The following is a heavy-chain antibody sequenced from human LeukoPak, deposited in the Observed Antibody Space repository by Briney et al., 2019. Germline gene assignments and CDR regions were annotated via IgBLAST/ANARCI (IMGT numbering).Heavy chain of an antibody. Sequence: GGSLRLSCAASGFTFSSYSMNWVRQAPGKGLEWVSSISSSSSYIYYADSVKGRFTISRDNSKNTLYLQMNSLRAEDTAVYYCARDLSTNIVVVPAAHASIDYWGQGTLVTVSS. CDR3: ARDLSTNIVVVPAAHASIDY. V-gene: IGHV3-21*01. J-gene: IGHJ4*02. CDR1: GFTFSSYS. D-gene: IGHD2-2*01. CDR2: ISSSSSYI.